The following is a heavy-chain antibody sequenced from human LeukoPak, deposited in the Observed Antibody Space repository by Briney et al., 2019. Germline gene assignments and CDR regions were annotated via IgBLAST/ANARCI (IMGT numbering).Heavy chain of an antibody. CDR1: GFTFSSYG. CDR2: VSGSGGST. Sequence: GGSLRLSCAASGFTFSSYGMHWVRQAPGKGLEWVSTVSGSGGSTHYTDSVKGRFTISRDNSKNALYLQMNSLRAEDTAVYYCAKDQYFYGSGSHWGQGTLVTVSS. V-gene: IGHV3-23*01. J-gene: IGHJ4*02. D-gene: IGHD3-10*01. CDR3: AKDQYFYGSGSH.